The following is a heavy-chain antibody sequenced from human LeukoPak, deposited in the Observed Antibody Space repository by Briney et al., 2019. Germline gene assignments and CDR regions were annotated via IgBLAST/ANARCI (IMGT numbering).Heavy chain of an antibody. Sequence: GGSLRLSCAASRFTFSSYGMHWVRQAPGKGLEWVAVISYDGSNKYYADSVKGRFTISRDNSKNTLYLQMNSLRAEDTAVYYCAKSSKTYYDILTGYPPWFDPWGQGTLVTVSS. D-gene: IGHD3-9*01. CDR2: ISYDGSNK. CDR1: RFTFSSYG. J-gene: IGHJ5*02. CDR3: AKSSKTYYDILTGYPPWFDP. V-gene: IGHV3-30*18.